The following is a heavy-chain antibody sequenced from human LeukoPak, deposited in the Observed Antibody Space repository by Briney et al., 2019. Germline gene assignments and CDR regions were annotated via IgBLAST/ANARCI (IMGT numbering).Heavy chain of an antibody. V-gene: IGHV1-46*01. CDR3: ARHGLERLFDY. J-gene: IGHJ4*02. CDR2: INPSGGST. Sequence: ASVKVSCKASGYTFTSNHIHWVRQAPGQGLEWMGIINPSGGSTSYAQKFQGRVTMTRDTSTSTVYMELSSLRSEDTAVYYCARHGLERLFDYWGQGTLVTVSS. D-gene: IGHD1-1*01. CDR1: GYTFTSNH.